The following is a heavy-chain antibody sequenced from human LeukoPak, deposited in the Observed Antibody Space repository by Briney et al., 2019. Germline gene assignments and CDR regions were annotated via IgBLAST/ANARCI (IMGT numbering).Heavy chain of an antibody. CDR3: ARVSTTQFYYDKSGFLDH. Sequence: GGSLRLSCAVSGFPFSNNYMSLVRQAAGKGLEWVSVLYSAGSAYYGDSVKGRFTNSTDNSKNTFYLHMNSLRAEDTAVYYCARVSTTQFYYDKSGFLDHWGQGTLVTVSS. D-gene: IGHD3-22*01. J-gene: IGHJ4*02. CDR1: GFPFSNNY. V-gene: IGHV3-53*01. CDR2: LYSAGSA.